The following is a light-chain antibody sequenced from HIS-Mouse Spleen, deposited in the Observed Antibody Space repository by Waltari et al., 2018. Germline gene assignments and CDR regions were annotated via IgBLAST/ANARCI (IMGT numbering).Light chain of an antibody. CDR3: YSTDSSGNHRV. J-gene: IGLJ2*01. CDR2: EDS. Sequence: SYELTQPPSVSVSPGQTARITCSGDALPKKYAYWYQQKSGQAPVLVIYEDSKRPSGIPGRLSGSRSGTMATLTISGAQVEDEADYYCYSTDSSGNHRVFGGGTKLTVL. V-gene: IGLV3-10*01. CDR1: ALPKKY.